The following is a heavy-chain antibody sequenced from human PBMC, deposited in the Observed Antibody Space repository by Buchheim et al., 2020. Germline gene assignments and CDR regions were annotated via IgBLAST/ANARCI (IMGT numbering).Heavy chain of an antibody. CDR2: ISYDGSNK. CDR3: AKNYDSSGFFDY. V-gene: IGHV3-30*18. Sequence: QVQLVESGGGVVQPGRSLRLSCAASGFTFSSYGMHWVRQAPGTGLEWVAVISYDGSNKYYADSVKGRFTISRDNSKNTLYLQMNSLRAEDTAVYYCAKNYDSSGFFDYWGQGTL. J-gene: IGHJ4*02. CDR1: GFTFSSYG. D-gene: IGHD3-22*01.